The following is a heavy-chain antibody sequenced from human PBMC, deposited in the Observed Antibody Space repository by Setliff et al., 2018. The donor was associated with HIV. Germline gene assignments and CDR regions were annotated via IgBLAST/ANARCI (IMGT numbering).Heavy chain of an antibody. D-gene: IGHD1-7*01. V-gene: IGHV4-39*07. J-gene: IGHJ6*01. Sequence: SETLSLTCSVAGDSLSSGTYYWGWIRQPPGKGLEWIGSVSYSGSTLYNPSLKSRVTISVDTSKNQFSLKLSSVTAADTAVYYCARVWLTGTTNYYYYGMDVWGQGTTVTVSS. CDR2: VSYSGST. CDR3: ARVWLTGTTNYYYYGMDV. CDR1: GDSLSSGTYY.